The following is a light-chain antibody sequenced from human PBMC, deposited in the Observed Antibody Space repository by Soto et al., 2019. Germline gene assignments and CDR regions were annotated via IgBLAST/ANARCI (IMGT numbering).Light chain of an antibody. CDR3: QQYFEWPPMT. Sequence: EIVMTQSPATLSVFPGERATLSCRASQSVSSNLAWYQQKPGQAPRLLIYGASTRATGIPARFSGSGSGTEFTLTISRLQSEDFAIYYCQQYFEWPPMTFGQGTKVEI. CDR1: QSVSSN. CDR2: GAS. J-gene: IGKJ1*01. V-gene: IGKV3-15*01.